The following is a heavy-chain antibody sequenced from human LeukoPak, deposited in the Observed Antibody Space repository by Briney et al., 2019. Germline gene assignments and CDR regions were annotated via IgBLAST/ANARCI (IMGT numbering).Heavy chain of an antibody. CDR3: ARDGGHCSGGTCYSVWIDP. CDR1: GPSIITYY. V-gene: IGHV4-4*07. J-gene: IGHJ5*02. D-gene: IGHD2-15*01. CDR2: IYTSGST. Sequence: PSQTLSLTCTVSGPSIITYYWSWIRQPAGQGLEWIGRIYTSGSTNYNPSLKGRVTMSVDTSKNQFSPKMNSMTAADTAVYYCARDGGHCSGGTCYSVWIDPWGQGTLVTVSS.